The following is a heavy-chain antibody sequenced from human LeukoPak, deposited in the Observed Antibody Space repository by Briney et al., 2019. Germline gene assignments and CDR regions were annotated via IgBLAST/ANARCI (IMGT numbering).Heavy chain of an antibody. CDR3: AIRASDYDYLDY. Sequence: GASVQVSCKASGYTFTSYDSNWVRQATAQGLEWMGWMNPNSRNTGYARKFQGRVTMTRNTSISTAYMELSSLRAEDTDVYYCAIRASDYDYLDYWGRGTLVTVSS. CDR2: MNPNSRNT. D-gene: IGHD4/OR15-4a*01. V-gene: IGHV1-8*01. J-gene: IGHJ4*02. CDR1: GYTFTSYD.